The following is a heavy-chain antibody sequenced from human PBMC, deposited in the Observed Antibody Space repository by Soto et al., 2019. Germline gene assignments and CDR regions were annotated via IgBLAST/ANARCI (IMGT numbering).Heavy chain of an antibody. D-gene: IGHD6-19*01. Sequence: QVQLVESGGGVVQPGRSLRLSCAASGFTFSSYGMHWVRQAPGKGLEWVAVIWYDGSNKYYADSVKGRFTISRDNSKNTLDLKMNSLRAEDTAVYYCARLYSSGSKTCGVVSATNECWGQGSLVTVSS. CDR1: GFTFSSYG. CDR2: IWYDGSNK. J-gene: IGHJ4*02. CDR3: ARLYSSGSKTCGVVSATNEC. V-gene: IGHV3-33*01.